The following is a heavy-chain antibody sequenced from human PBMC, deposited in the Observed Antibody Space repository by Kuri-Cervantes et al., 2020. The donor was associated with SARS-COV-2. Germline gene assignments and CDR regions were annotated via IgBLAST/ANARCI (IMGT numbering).Heavy chain of an antibody. CDR2: ISGSGGST. Sequence: GESLKISCAASGFTFSSYAMSWVRQAPGKGLEWVSAISGSGGSTYYADSVKARLTISRDNSKNTLYLQMNSLRPEDTAVYYCTTGWAVVTARGSYYFDYWGKGTLVTVSS. V-gene: IGHV3-23*01. CDR3: TTGWAVVTARGSYYFDY. CDR1: GFTFSSYA. D-gene: IGHD4-23*01. J-gene: IGHJ4*02.